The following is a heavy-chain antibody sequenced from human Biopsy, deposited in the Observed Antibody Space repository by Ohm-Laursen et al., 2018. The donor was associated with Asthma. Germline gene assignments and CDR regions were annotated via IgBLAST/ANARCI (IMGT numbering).Heavy chain of an antibody. J-gene: IGHJ3*01. V-gene: IGHV1-3*01. Sequence: VSSVKVSCKASGYTSISYAIHWVRQAPGQRLELMGWINAGNGNTKYSQKFQGRVTITRDTSESTAYMELSSLRSDDTAVYYCAKDALHDNSAYIGDAFDFWGQGTMVTVPS. D-gene: IGHD3-22*01. CDR3: AKDALHDNSAYIGDAFDF. CDR1: GYTSISYA. CDR2: INAGNGNT.